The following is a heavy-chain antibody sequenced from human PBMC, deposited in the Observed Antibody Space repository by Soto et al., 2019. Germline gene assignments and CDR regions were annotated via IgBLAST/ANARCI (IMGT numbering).Heavy chain of an antibody. J-gene: IGHJ6*02. V-gene: IGHV4-31*03. CDR2: IYYSGST. CDR3: ERGGLGSGMDV. D-gene: IGHD6-25*01. Sequence: SETLSLTCTVSGGSISSGGYYWSWIRQHPGKGLEWIGYIYYSGSTYYNPSLKSRVTISVDTSKNQFSLKLSSVTAADTAVYYCERGGLGSGMDVWGQGTTVTVSS. CDR1: GGSISSGGYY.